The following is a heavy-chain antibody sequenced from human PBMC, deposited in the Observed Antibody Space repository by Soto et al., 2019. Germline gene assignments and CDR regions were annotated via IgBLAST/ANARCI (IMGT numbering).Heavy chain of an antibody. D-gene: IGHD6-6*01. CDR3: ALGSSSSFCCLNY. Sequence: EVQLVESGGGLVQPGRSLRLSCAASGITFDDFAMHWVRQAPGKGLEWVSGINWDGDFLDYADSVKGRLTISRDKAKNALYLQMSSLRREDTALYFCALGSSSSFCCLNYWGQGTLVTVSS. V-gene: IGHV3-9*01. CDR1: GITFDDFA. J-gene: IGHJ4*02. CDR2: INWDGDFL.